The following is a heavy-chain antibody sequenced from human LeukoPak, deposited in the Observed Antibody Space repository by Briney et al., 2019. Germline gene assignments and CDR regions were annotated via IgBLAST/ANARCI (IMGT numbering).Heavy chain of an antibody. V-gene: IGHV4-61*01. CDR1: GGSVSSSSYY. CDR2: IYYGGST. CDR3: ARYHRGSYYFDY. Sequence: SETLSLTCTVSGGSVSSSSYYWSWIQQPLGKGLEWIGYIYYGGSTSYNPSLKSRVTISVDTSKNQLSLKLSSVTAADTAVYYCARYHRGSYYFDYWGQGTLVTVSS. D-gene: IGHD1-26*01. J-gene: IGHJ4*02.